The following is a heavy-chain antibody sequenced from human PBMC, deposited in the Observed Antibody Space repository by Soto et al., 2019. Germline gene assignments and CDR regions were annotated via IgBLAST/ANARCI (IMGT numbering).Heavy chain of an antibody. CDR1: GGSISSSSYY. J-gene: IGHJ4*02. CDR3: ARRQSSSWYGL. CDR2: IYYSGSS. V-gene: IGHV4-39*01. Sequence: SETLSLTCTVSGGSISSSSYYWGWIRQPPGKGLEWIGSIYYSGSSYYNPSLKSRVTISVDTSKNQFSLKLSSVTAADTAVYYCARRQSSSWYGLWGQGTLVT. D-gene: IGHD6-13*01.